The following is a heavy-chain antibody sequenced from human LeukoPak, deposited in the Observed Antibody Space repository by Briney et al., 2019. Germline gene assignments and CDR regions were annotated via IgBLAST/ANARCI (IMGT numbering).Heavy chain of an antibody. CDR3: ARIGVAGANSDY. Sequence: QAGGSLRLSCAASGFSFSSFAVTWVRQAPGKGLEWVSAISGGGVGTYYADSVKGRFTISRDNSKNTLHLQMNSLRADDTAVYYCARIGVAGANSDYWGQGTLVTVSS. V-gene: IGHV3-23*01. J-gene: IGHJ4*02. CDR1: GFSFSSFA. CDR2: ISGGGVGT. D-gene: IGHD6-19*01.